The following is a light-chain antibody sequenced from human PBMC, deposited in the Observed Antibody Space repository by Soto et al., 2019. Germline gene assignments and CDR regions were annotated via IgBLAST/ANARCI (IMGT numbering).Light chain of an antibody. CDR1: QSISSW. CDR2: KAS. CDR3: QQYNSYPYT. J-gene: IGKJ2*01. V-gene: IGKV1-5*03. Sequence: DIQMTQSPSPLSASVGDRVTITCRASQSISSWLAVYQQKPGKAPKLLIYKASSLESGVPSRFSGSGSGTEFTLTIRSLHPDDFATYYCQQYNSYPYTFGHGTKLEIK.